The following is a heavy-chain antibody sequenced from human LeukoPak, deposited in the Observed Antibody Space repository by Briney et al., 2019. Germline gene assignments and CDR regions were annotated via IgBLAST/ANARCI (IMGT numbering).Heavy chain of an antibody. CDR2: INHSGST. Sequence: SETLSLTCAVYAGSLSGYYWSWIRQPPGKGREWIGEINHSGSTNYNPSLKSRVTISVDTSKNQFSLKLSSMTAADTAVFYCARDGNGYSYPRGYNDYMDVWGKGATVTVSS. J-gene: IGHJ6*03. D-gene: IGHD5-18*01. CDR3: ARDGNGYSYPRGYNDYMDV. V-gene: IGHV4-34*01. CDR1: AGSLSGYY.